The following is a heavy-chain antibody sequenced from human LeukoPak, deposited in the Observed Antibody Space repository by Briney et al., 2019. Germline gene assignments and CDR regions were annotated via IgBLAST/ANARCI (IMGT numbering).Heavy chain of an antibody. D-gene: IGHD1-14*01. CDR2: ISGSGGYT. CDR3: ATSPDIEASGTLYYLDF. V-gene: IGHV3-23*01. Sequence: GGSLRLSCAASGFTFRSYGMSWVRQAPGKGPEWVSSISGSGGYTYYADSVQGRFTISRDNSKNPLSLQMNSLRAEDAAIYYCATSPDIEASGTLYYLDFWGQGTLVSVSS. CDR1: GFTFRSYG. J-gene: IGHJ4*02.